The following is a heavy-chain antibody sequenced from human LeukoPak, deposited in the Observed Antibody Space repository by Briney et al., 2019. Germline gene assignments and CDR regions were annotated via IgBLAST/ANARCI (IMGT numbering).Heavy chain of an antibody. Sequence: GASVKVSCKVSGYTLTELSMHWVRQAPGKGLEWMGGFDPEDGETIYAQKFQGRVTMTTDTSTSTAYMELRSLRSDDTAVYYCARADWEIIVVVSAAPIDPWGQGTLVTVSS. V-gene: IGHV1-24*01. CDR1: GYTLTELS. D-gene: IGHD2-2*01. CDR3: ARADWEIIVVVSAAPIDP. J-gene: IGHJ5*02. CDR2: FDPEDGET.